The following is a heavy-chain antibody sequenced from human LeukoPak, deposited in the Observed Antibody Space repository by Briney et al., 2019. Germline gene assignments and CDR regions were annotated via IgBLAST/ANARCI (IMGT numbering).Heavy chain of an antibody. CDR3: AREQRETFDY. D-gene: IGHD1-1*01. Sequence: GGSLRLSCAASGFIFSDYHMSWMRQAPGKGLEWLSYIDGSSSRTNYADSVKGRFTISRDNVKNSLYLQMNSLRAEDTAVYYCAREQRETFDYWGQGTLVTVSS. CDR2: IDGSSSRT. CDR1: GFIFSDYH. J-gene: IGHJ4*02. V-gene: IGHV3-11*06.